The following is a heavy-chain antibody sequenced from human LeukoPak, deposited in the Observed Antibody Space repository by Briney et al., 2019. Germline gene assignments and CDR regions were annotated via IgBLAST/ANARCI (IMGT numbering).Heavy chain of an antibody. Sequence: SETLSLTCTVSGGSINSYYWSWIRQPPGKGLEWIGYIYYSGSTNYNPSLKSRVTISVDTSKNQFSLKLNSVSAADTAVYYCARGGYSGLNPFDYWGRGILVTVSS. CDR1: GGSINSYY. D-gene: IGHD5-12*01. V-gene: IGHV4-59*01. J-gene: IGHJ4*02. CDR3: ARGGYSGLNPFDY. CDR2: IYYSGST.